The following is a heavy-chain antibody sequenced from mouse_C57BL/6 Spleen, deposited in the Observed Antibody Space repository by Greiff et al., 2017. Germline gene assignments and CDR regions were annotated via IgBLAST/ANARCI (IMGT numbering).Heavy chain of an antibody. CDR1: GFTFSDYG. CDR3: ARNYGSSYPYAMDY. J-gene: IGHJ4*01. D-gene: IGHD1-1*01. CDR2: ISSGSSTI. V-gene: IGHV5-17*01. Sequence: VQLKESGGGLVKPGGSLKLSCAASGFTFSDYGMHWVRQAPEKGLEWVAYISSGSSTIYYADTVKGRFTISRDNAKNTLFLQMTSLRSEDTAMYYCARNYGSSYPYAMDYWGQGTSVTVSS.